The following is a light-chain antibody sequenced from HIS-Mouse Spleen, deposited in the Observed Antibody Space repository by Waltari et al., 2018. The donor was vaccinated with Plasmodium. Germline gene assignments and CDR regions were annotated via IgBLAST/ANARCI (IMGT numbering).Light chain of an antibody. Sequence: QSALTQPPSASGSPGQSVTISCTGTSSDVGGYNYVSWYQPHPGKAPKLIIYEVSKRPSGVPDRFSGSKSGNTASLTVSVLQAEDEADYYCSSYAGSNNLVFGGGTKLTVL. CDR1: SSDVGGYNY. CDR3: SSYAGSNNLV. CDR2: EVS. J-gene: IGLJ2*01. V-gene: IGLV2-8*01.